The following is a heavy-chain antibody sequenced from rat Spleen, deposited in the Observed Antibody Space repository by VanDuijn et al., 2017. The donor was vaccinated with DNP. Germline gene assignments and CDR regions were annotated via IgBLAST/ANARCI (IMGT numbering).Heavy chain of an antibody. CDR3: TTFEGTNA. Sequence: EVQLVESGGDFVQPGRSLRLSCAASGFTFSAYNMAWVRQAPKKALEWVATITYDGSRTYYRDSVKGRFTISRDKAKSTLYLQMDSLRSEDTATYYCTTFEGTNAWGQGTSVTVSS. CDR2: ITYDGSRT. D-gene: IGHD1-11*01. V-gene: IGHV5S10*01. J-gene: IGHJ4*01. CDR1: GFTFSAYN.